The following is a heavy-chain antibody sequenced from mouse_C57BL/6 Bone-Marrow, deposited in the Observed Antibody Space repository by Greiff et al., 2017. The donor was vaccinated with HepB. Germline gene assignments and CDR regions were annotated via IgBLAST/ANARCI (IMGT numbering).Heavy chain of an antibody. D-gene: IGHD1-1*01. CDR2: ISDGGSYT. CDR3: VREDYTGVVYSAAWVAY. V-gene: IGHV5-4*01. Sequence: EVQLVESGGGLVKPGGSLKLSCAASGFTFSSYAMSWVRQTPEKRLEWVATISDGGSYTYYPDNVKGRFTISRDNAKNNLYLQMSHLKSEDTAMYYSVREDYTGVVYSAAWVAYWGEESLVTVSA. J-gene: IGHJ3*01. CDR1: GFTFSSYA.